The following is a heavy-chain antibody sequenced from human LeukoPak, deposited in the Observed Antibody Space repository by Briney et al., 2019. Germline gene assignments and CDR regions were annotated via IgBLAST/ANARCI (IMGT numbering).Heavy chain of an antibody. Sequence: SETLSLTCTVSGASINIRYHYWGWIRQSPGKGLEWIGSMDYTGETYYSPSLQSRVTISVDTPRNQFSLNLHSMTAADTAVYYCVKSCTLLREGFNYWGQGTLVTVSS. CDR2: MDYTGET. CDR3: VKSCTLLREGFNY. J-gene: IGHJ4*02. D-gene: IGHD1-1*01. CDR1: GASINIRYHY. V-gene: IGHV4-39*01.